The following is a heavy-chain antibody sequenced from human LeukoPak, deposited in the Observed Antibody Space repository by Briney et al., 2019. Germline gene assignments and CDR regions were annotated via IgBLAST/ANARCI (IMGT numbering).Heavy chain of an antibody. CDR3: AKAHTPVAGPLDY. V-gene: IGHV3-23*01. CDR2: ISGSGGST. J-gene: IGHJ4*02. D-gene: IGHD6-19*01. CDR1: GFTSSSYA. Sequence: GGSLRLSCAASGFTSSSYAMSWVRQAPGKGLEWVSAISGSGGSTYYADSVKGRFTISRDNSKNTLYLQMNSLRAEDTAVHYCAKAHTPVAGPLDYWGQGTLVTVSS.